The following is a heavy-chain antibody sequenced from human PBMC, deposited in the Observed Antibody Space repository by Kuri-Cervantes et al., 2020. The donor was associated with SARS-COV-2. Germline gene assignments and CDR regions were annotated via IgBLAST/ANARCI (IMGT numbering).Heavy chain of an antibody. J-gene: IGHJ4*02. CDR3: AKDRGEVGATIFYYFDY. CDR1: GFTFSGHW. D-gene: IGHD1-26*01. V-gene: IGHV3-43D*04. Sequence: GESLKISCAASGFTFSGHWIHWVRQAPGKGLEWVSLISWDGGSTYYADSVKGRFTISRDNSKNSLYLQMNSLRAEDTALYYCAKDRGEVGATIFYYFDYWGQGTLVTVSS. CDR2: ISWDGGST.